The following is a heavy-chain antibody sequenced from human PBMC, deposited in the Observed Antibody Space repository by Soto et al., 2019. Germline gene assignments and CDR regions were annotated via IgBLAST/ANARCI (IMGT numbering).Heavy chain of an antibody. V-gene: IGHV3-30*18. Sequence: GGSLRLSCAASGFTFSNYGVHWVRQAPGQGLEWVAFISNDGSKRYYEDSVKGRFSISRDNSKNTLYLEMNSLRREDTAVYYCAKDWIETVFAVISGYCHGLDVWGQGTAVTVSS. D-gene: IGHD3-3*01. J-gene: IGHJ6*02. CDR1: GFTFSNYG. CDR3: AKDWIETVFAVISGYCHGLDV. CDR2: ISNDGSKR.